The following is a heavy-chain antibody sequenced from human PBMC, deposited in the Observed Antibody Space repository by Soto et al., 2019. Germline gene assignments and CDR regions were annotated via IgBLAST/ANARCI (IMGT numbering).Heavy chain of an antibody. CDR2: ISAYNGNT. CDR3: ARDRGPLLWFGELLTGYYYYGMDV. D-gene: IGHD3-10*01. Sequence: ASVKVSCKASGYTFTSYGISWVRQAPGQGLEWMGWISAYNGNTNYAQKLQGRVTMTTDTSTSPAYMELRSLRSDDTAVYYCARDRGPLLWFGELLTGYYYYGMDVWGQGTTVTVSA. V-gene: IGHV1-18*01. J-gene: IGHJ6*01. CDR1: GYTFTSYG.